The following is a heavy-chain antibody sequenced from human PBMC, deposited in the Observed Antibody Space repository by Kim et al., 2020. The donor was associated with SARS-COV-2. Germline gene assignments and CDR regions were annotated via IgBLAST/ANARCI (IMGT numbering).Heavy chain of an antibody. CDR1: GFTFNNAG. V-gene: IGHV3-15*01. CDR3: TTDRVWFGERVDDAFDI. Sequence: GGSLRLSCAASGFTFNNAGMSWVRQAPGKGLEWVGRIKRITDGGTTDYAAPVKGRFTISRDDSKTTLYLQMNSLKTEDTAVYYCTTDRVWFGERVDDAFDIWGHRTMVTVSP. CDR2: IKRITDGGTT. J-gene: IGHJ3*02. D-gene: IGHD3-10*01.